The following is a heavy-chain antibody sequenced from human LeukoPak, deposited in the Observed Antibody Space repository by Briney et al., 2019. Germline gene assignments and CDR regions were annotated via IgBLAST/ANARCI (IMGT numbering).Heavy chain of an antibody. V-gene: IGHV3-30*04. CDR2: LSYDGINK. D-gene: IGHD2-21*01. J-gene: IGHJ3*02. Sequence: PGGSLRLSCAASGFTFSSYSLHWVRQAPGKGLEWVARLSYDGINKYYADSVKGRFTISRDSSKSTGDLQMQSLRAEDTAVYYCVRGRGRRGGHIFDIWGQGTRVTVSS. CDR3: VRGRGRRGGHIFDI. CDR1: GFTFSSYS.